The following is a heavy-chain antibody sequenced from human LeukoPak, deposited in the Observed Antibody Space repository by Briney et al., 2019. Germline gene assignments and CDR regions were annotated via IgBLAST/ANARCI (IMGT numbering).Heavy chain of an antibody. V-gene: IGHV4-59*01. Sequence: SETLSLTCTVSGGSISSYYWSWIRQPPGKGLEWIGYIYDSGSTNYNPSLKSRVTISVDTSKNQFSLKLSSATAADTAVYYCAREHGYSSSWYVDYWGQGTLVTVSS. D-gene: IGHD6-13*01. CDR1: GGSISSYY. J-gene: IGHJ4*02. CDR3: AREHGYSSSWYVDY. CDR2: IYDSGST.